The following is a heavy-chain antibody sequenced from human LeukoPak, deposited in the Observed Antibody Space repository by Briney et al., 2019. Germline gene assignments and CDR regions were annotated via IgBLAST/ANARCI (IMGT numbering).Heavy chain of an antibody. CDR3: ARSKYYYDSSGYCSDAFDI. D-gene: IGHD3-22*01. Sequence: SVKVSCKASGYTFTSYGISWVRQAPGQGLEWMGGIIPIFGTPNYAQKFQGRVTITADKSTSTAYMELSSLRSEDMAVYYCARSKYYYDSSGYCSDAFDIWGQGTMVTVSS. CDR1: GYTFTSYG. CDR2: IIPIFGTP. J-gene: IGHJ3*02. V-gene: IGHV1-69*06.